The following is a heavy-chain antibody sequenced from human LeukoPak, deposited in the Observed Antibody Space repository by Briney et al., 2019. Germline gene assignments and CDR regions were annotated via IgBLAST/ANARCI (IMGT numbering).Heavy chain of an antibody. D-gene: IGHD6-25*01. CDR2: MNPNSGNT. J-gene: IGHJ6*03. CDR3: ARGWGSGWVYYYYYMDV. Sequence: ASVKVSCKASGYTFTSYDINWVRQATGQGLEWMGWMNPNSGNTGYAQKFQGRVTMTRNTSISTAYMELSSLRSEDTAVYYCARGWGSGWVYYYYYMDVWGKGTTVTVSS. V-gene: IGHV1-8*01. CDR1: GYTFTSYD.